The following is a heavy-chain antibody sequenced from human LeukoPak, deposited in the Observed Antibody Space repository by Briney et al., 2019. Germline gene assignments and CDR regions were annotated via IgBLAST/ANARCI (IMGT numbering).Heavy chain of an antibody. V-gene: IGHV1-69*13. CDR3: ARGSLWFGEFYRHYYYGMDV. CDR1: GGTFSSYA. CDR2: IIPIFGTA. J-gene: IGHJ6*02. Sequence: SVKVSCKASGGTFSSYAISWVRQAPGQGLEWMGGIIPIFGTANYAQKFQGRVTITADESTSTAYMELSSLRSEDTAVYYCARGSLWFGEFYRHYYYGMDVWGQGTTVTVSS. D-gene: IGHD3-10*01.